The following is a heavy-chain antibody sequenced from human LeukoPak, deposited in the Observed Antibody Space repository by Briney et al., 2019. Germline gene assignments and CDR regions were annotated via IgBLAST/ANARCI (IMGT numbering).Heavy chain of an antibody. CDR1: RYTFTNYA. D-gene: IGHD2-15*01. CDR2: INGGNGNT. Sequence: GASVTVSCKAPRYTFTNYAMHWVRQAPGQKLEGMGWINGGNGNTKYSQKFQGRVTITRDTSASTVYMELSSLTSEDTAVYYCARDCGGGTCYSIGYYYYGLDVWGKGTTVTVSS. CDR3: ARDCGGGTCYSIGYYYYGLDV. J-gene: IGHJ6*04. V-gene: IGHV1-3*01.